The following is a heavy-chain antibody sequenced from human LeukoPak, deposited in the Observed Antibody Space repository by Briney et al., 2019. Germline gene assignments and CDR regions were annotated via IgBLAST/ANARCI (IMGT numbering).Heavy chain of an antibody. Sequence: GGSLRLSCAASGFTFSSYWMHWVRQAPGKGLVWVSRINSDGSSTSYADSVKGRFTISRDNAKNTLYLQMNSLRAEDTAVYYCAREDYYGSGIDYWGQGTLITVSS. J-gene: IGHJ4*02. D-gene: IGHD3-10*01. CDR2: INSDGSST. V-gene: IGHV3-74*01. CDR3: AREDYYGSGIDY. CDR1: GFTFSSYW.